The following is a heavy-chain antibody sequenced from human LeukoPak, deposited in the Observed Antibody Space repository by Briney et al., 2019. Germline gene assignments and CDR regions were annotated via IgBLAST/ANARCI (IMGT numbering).Heavy chain of an antibody. D-gene: IGHD6-13*01. CDR3: ARLSSTWYQDWYFDL. CDR1: GGSISSSSYY. CDR2: IYYSGST. Sequence: PSETLSLTCTVSGGSISSSSYYWGWIRQPPGKGLEWIGSIYYSGSTYYNPSLKSRVTISVDTSKNQFSLKLSSVTAADTAVYYCARLSSTWYQDWYFDLWGRGTLVTVSS. V-gene: IGHV4-39*07. J-gene: IGHJ2*01.